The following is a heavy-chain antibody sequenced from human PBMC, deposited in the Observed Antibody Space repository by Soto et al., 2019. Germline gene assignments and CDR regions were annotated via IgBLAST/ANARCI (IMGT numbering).Heavy chain of an antibody. Sequence: GGSLRLSCAASGFYGMHWVRQAPGKGLEWVAVISYDGSNKYYADSVKGRFTISRDNSKNTLYLQMNSLRAEDTAVYYCAKDSEDAAMALFDYWGQGTLVTVSS. D-gene: IGHD5-18*01. CDR2: ISYDGSNK. V-gene: IGHV3-30*18. J-gene: IGHJ4*02. CDR3: AKDSEDAAMALFDY. CDR1: GFYG.